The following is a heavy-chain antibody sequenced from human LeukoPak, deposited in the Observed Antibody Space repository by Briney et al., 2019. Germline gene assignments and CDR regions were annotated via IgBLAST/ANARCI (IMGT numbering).Heavy chain of an antibody. Sequence: PGGSLRLSCAASGFTFNGYAMSWVRQAPGKGLEWVSSISGSGANTYYANSVKGRFTVYRDNSKNTLYLQVNNLRAEDTAVYSCAKHLGSHNFDYWGQGTLVTVSS. CDR3: AKHLGSHNFDY. D-gene: IGHD3-10*01. CDR1: GFTFNGYA. V-gene: IGHV3-23*01. J-gene: IGHJ4*02. CDR2: ISGSGANT.